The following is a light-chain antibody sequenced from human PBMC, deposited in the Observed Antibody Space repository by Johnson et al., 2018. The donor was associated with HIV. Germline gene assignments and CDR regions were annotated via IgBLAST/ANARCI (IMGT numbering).Light chain of an antibody. CDR1: SSNIGNNF. CDR2: DNN. J-gene: IGLJ1*01. CDR3: GTWDNSLNVYV. V-gene: IGLV1-51*01. Sequence: QSVLTQPPSVSAAPGQRVAISCSGSSSNIGNNFVSWYQHLPGTAPKLLIYDNNKLPSGIPDRFSGSKSGTSATLGITGLQTGDEADYYCGTWDNSLNVYVFGTATKVTVL.